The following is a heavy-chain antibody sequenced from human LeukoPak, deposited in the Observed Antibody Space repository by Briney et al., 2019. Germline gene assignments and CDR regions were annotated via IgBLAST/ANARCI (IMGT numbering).Heavy chain of an antibody. Sequence: SVKVSCKASGGTFSSYAISWVRQAPGQGLEWMGGIIPIFGTANYAQKFQGRVTITADESTSTAYMELSSLRSEDTAVYYCARDYGGVRPAQYPAYYYYYGMDVWGQGTTVTVSS. CDR2: IIPIFGTA. J-gene: IGHJ6*02. V-gene: IGHV1-69*13. CDR3: ARDYGGVRPAQYPAYYYYYGMDV. D-gene: IGHD2-2*01. CDR1: GGTFSSYA.